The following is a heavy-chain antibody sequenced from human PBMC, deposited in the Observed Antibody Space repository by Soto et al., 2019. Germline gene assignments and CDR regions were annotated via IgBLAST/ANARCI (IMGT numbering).Heavy chain of an antibody. CDR3: AKDKVRGVIIVGDGFDY. D-gene: IGHD3-10*01. CDR2: ISWNSGII. J-gene: IGHJ4*02. V-gene: IGHV3-9*01. CDR1: GFTFDDYA. Sequence: EVQLVESGGGLVQPGRSLRLSCAASGFTFDDYAMHWVRQAPGKGLEWVSGISWNSGIIGYADSVKGRFTISRDNAKNSLYLQMNSLRAEDTALYYCAKDKVRGVIIVGDGFDYWGQGTLVTVSS.